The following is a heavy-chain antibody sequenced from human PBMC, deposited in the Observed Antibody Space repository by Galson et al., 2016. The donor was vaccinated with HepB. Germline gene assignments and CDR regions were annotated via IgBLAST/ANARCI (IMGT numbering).Heavy chain of an antibody. D-gene: IGHD6-19*01. V-gene: IGHV3-23*01. CDR1: GFTFSSYA. CDR3: AKDPLAQLPYSSGWYNWFDP. Sequence: SLRLSCAVSGFTFSSYAMSWVRQAPGKGLEWVSAISGSGGSTYYADSVKGRFTISRDNSKITLYLQMNSLRDEDTAIYYCAKDPLAQLPYSSGWYNWFDPWGQGTLVTVSS. J-gene: IGHJ5*02. CDR2: ISGSGGST.